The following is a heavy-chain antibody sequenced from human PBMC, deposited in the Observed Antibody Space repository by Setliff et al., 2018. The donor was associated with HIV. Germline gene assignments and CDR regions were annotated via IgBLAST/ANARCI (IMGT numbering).Heavy chain of an antibody. J-gene: IGHJ4*02. CDR2: INPFGGTT. V-gene: IGHV1-46*01. D-gene: IGHD3-16*02. CDR3: ARAYYDSVWGSHRYRFYYFDY. Sequence: ASVKVSCKASASRYSFTAYNMHWVRQAPGQGLEWMGIINPFGGTTTYAQKFQGRVTMTRDTSTSSVYMELRSLRSEDTAVYYCARAYYDSVWGSHRYRFYYFDYWGQGSLVTVSS. CDR1: ASRYSFTAYN.